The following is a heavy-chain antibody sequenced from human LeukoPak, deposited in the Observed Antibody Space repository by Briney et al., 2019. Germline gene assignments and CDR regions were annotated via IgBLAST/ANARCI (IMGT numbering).Heavy chain of an antibody. CDR3: AREPRGYTMYYFDY. V-gene: IGHV3-21*01. CDR2: ISGSGSGT. Sequence: PGGSLRLSCAASGFTFSSYAMTWVRQAPGKGLEWVSTISGSGSGTYYADSVKGRFTISRDNAKNSLYLQMNSLTAEDTAVYYCAREPRGYTMYYFDYWGQGTLVTVS. D-gene: IGHD5-12*01. J-gene: IGHJ4*02. CDR1: GFTFSSYA.